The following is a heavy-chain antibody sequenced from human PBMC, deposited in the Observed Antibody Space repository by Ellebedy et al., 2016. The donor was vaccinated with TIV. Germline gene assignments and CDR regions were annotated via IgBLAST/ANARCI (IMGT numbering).Heavy chain of an antibody. J-gene: IGHJ4*02. CDR2: IIPIFGTA. Sequence: SVKVSCXASGGTFSSYAISWVRQAPGQGLEWMGGIIPIFGTANYAQKFQGRVTMTRDTSTSTVYMELSSLRSKDTAVYYCARVSTYYDSSGYYYEKSYFDYWGQGTLVTVSS. V-gene: IGHV1-69*05. CDR1: GGTFSSYA. CDR3: ARVSTYYDSSGYYYEKSYFDY. D-gene: IGHD3-22*01.